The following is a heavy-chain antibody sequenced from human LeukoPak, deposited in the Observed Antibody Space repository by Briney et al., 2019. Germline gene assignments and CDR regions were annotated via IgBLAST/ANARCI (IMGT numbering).Heavy chain of an antibody. J-gene: IGHJ4*02. Sequence: GGSLRLSCAVSGFTFSSYAMSWVRQAPGKGLEWVSAISGSGGSTYYADSVKGRFTISRDNSKNTLYLQMNSLRAEDTAVYYCAKVEWELPLFDYWGQGTLVTVSS. CDR3: AKVEWELPLFDY. CDR1: GFTFSSYA. CDR2: ISGSGGST. V-gene: IGHV3-23*01. D-gene: IGHD1-26*01.